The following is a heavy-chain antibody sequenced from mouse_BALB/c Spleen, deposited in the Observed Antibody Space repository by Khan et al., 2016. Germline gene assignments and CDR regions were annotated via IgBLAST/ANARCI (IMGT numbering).Heavy chain of an antibody. D-gene: IGHD1-2*01. J-gene: IGHJ2*01. CDR2: INPDSSTI. V-gene: IGHV4-1*02. CDR1: GFDFSRYW. CDR3: ARLHYSGYMNY. Sequence: EVQLVESGGGLVQPGGSLKLSCAASGFDFSRYWMSWVRQAPGKGLEWIGEINPDSSTINYTPSLKDKFIISRDNANNTLYLQMSKVRSEDTALYYCARLHYSGYMNYWGQGTTLPVSS.